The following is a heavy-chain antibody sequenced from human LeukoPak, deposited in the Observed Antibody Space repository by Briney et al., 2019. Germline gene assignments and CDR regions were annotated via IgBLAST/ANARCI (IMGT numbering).Heavy chain of an antibody. V-gene: IGHV5-51*01. CDR2: IYPGDSDT. J-gene: IGHJ4*02. CDR1: GCSIFSYG. CDR3: AASGDFWSGYYNYFDY. D-gene: IGHD3-3*01. Sequence: PGESLKISCWASGCSIFSYGSGRVRQMPGKGLEWMGIIYPGDSDTRYSPSFQGQVTISADKSISTAFLQWSSLKASDTAMYYCAASGDFWSGYYNYFDYWGQGTLVTVSS.